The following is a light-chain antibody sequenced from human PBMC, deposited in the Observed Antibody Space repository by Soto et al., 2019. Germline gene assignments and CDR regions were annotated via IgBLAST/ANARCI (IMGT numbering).Light chain of an antibody. CDR1: QSISSW. CDR3: QQYNSYPG. CDR2: KAS. V-gene: IGKV1-5*03. Sequence: DIQMTQSPSTLSASVGDRVTITCRASQSISSWLAWYQQKPGKAPKLLIYKASSLESGVPSRFSGSVSGTEFTLTISSLQPDDFATYYCQQYNSYPGFGQGTKLEIK. J-gene: IGKJ2*01.